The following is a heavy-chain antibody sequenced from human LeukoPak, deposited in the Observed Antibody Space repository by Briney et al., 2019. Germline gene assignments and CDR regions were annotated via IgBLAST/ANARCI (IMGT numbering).Heavy chain of an antibody. J-gene: IGHJ4*02. D-gene: IGHD6-13*01. V-gene: IGHV3-30*04. CDR2: ISYDGSNE. CDR3: ARDEHSSSSWGKLDY. Sequence: PGGSLRLSCAASGFTFSSYAMHWVRQAPGKGLEWVAVISYDGSNEYYADSVKGRFTISRDNSKNTLYLQMNSLRAEDTAVYYCARDEHSSSSWGKLDYWGQGTLVTVSS. CDR1: GFTFSSYA.